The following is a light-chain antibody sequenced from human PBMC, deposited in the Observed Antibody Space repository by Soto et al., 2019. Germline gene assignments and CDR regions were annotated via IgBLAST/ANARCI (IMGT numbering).Light chain of an antibody. CDR1: QSVGNK. CDR2: ATS. V-gene: IGKV3D-15*01. Sequence: EIVLTQSPATLSVSPGERVTLSCRASQSVGNKLAWYQQKPGQAPRLLISATSTRATGIPARFSGFGSGTEFTLTVSSLQSEDFDLYFCHQYDHWPLTFGGGTKVDIK. J-gene: IGKJ4*01. CDR3: HQYDHWPLT.